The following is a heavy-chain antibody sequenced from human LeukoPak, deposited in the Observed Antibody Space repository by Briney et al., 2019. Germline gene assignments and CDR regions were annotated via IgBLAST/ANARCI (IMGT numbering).Heavy chain of an antibody. D-gene: IGHD3-3*01. Sequence: SQTLSLTCPISGDNVSSDGVAWNWIRQSPSRGLEWLGRTYYSSRWYNDYADSVRSRINIYPDTTKNQFSLHLNSVTPEDTAVFYCAREWRNGFDFWAQGTMVTVSS. CDR3: AREWRNGFDF. CDR1: GDNVSSDGVA. J-gene: IGHJ3*01. V-gene: IGHV6-1*01. CDR2: TYYSSRWYN.